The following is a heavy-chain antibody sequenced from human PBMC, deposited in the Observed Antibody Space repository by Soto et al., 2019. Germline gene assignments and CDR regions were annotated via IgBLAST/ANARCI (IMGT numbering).Heavy chain of an antibody. Sequence: SSETLSLTCTVSGGSISSSSYYWGWIRQPQGKGLEWIGNIYYSGSTNYNPSLKSRVTISVDTAKNQFSLKLSSVTAADTAVYYCARGEVRVAMPSGYWGQGTLVTVSS. J-gene: IGHJ4*02. CDR1: GGSISSSSYY. CDR3: ARGEVRVAMPSGY. CDR2: IYYSGST. D-gene: IGHD2-2*01. V-gene: IGHV4-39*07.